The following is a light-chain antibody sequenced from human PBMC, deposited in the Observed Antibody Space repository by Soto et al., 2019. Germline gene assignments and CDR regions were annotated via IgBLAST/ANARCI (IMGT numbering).Light chain of an antibody. CDR2: GAS. CDR1: QSVSSSY. Sequence: EIVLTQSPGTLSLSPGERATLSCRASQSVSSSYLAWYQQKPGQAPRLLVYGASSRATGIPDRFSGSGSGTDFTLTISRLVPEDSAVYYCQQYGSSPVTFGQGTKVEIK. CDR3: QQYGSSPVT. J-gene: IGKJ1*01. V-gene: IGKV3-20*01.